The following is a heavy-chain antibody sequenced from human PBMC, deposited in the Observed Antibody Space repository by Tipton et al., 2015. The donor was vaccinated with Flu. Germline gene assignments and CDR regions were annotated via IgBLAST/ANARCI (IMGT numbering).Heavy chain of an antibody. D-gene: IGHD2-15*01. CDR3: ARVLVVAATPFDY. CDR2: VYYSGTT. J-gene: IGHJ4*02. CDR1: GASISSGSYY. V-gene: IGHV4-39*07. Sequence: GASISSGSYYWAWIRQPPGKGLEWVGSVYYSGTTYYNTSLKSRVTISVDTSKNQFSLKVSSVTAAATAVYYCARVLVVAATPFDYWGQGILVIVSS.